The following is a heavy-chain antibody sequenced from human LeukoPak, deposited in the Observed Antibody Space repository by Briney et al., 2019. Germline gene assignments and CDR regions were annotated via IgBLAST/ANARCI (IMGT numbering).Heavy chain of an antibody. CDR3: ARVGGILTGYYPDY. D-gene: IGHD3-9*01. CDR1: GGSFSGYY. Sequence: SETLSLTCAVYGGSFSGYYWSWIRQPPGKGLEWIGEINHSGSTNYNPSLKSRVTISVDTSKNQFSPKLSSVTAADTAVYYCARVGGILTGYYPDYWGQGTLVTVSS. CDR2: INHSGST. J-gene: IGHJ4*02. V-gene: IGHV4-34*01.